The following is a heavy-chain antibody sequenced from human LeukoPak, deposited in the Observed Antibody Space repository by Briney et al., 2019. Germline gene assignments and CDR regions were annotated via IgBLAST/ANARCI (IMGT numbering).Heavy chain of an antibody. V-gene: IGHV4-38-2*01. CDR1: GYSITSDYY. Sequence: SETLSLTCAVSGYSITSDYYWGWVRQPPGKGLEWIGTIYHSGSTYYNPSLKSRVTISVDTSKSQFSLKLSSVTAADTAVYYCARLIAAAPRRFDYWGQGTLVTVSS. CDR2: IYHSGST. D-gene: IGHD6-13*01. CDR3: ARLIAAAPRRFDY. J-gene: IGHJ4*02.